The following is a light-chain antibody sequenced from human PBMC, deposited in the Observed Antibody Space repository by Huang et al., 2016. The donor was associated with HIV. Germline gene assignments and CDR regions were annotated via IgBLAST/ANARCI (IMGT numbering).Light chain of an antibody. V-gene: IGKV1-27*01. J-gene: IGKJ3*01. CDR1: QGIANH. CDR3: QKYNSAPRT. Sequence: DIQMTQSPSSLSASVGDRVTISYRASQGIANHLAWYQQRPGKAPKLLIYAASALQSGVPSRFSGTGSGTDFTLTISSLQPEDVATYFCQKYNSAPRTFGPGTKVEIK. CDR2: AAS.